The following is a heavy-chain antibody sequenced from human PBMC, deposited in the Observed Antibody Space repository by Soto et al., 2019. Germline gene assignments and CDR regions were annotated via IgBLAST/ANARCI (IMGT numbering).Heavy chain of an antibody. CDR2: IWYDGSNK. J-gene: IGHJ4*02. D-gene: IGHD3-10*01. CDR3: ATSITMVRGLVY. V-gene: IGHV3-33*01. Sequence: QVQLVESGGGVVQPGRSLRLSCAASGFTFSSYGMHRVRQAPGKGLEWVAVIWYDGSNKYYADSVKGRFTISRDNSKNTLYLQMNSLRAEDTAVYYCATSITMVRGLVYWGQGTLVTVSS. CDR1: GFTFSSYG.